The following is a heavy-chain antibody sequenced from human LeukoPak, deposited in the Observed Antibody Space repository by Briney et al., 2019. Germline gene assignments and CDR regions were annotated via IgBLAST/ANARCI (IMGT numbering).Heavy chain of an antibody. V-gene: IGHV1-18*01. CDR2: NSANNGNT. CDR3: ARDTEWEKNPDYFDY. J-gene: IGHJ4*02. CDR1: GYTFTSYG. Sequence: ASVKVSCKASGYTFTSYGITWVRQDPGQGLEWMGWNSANNGNTNYAQKLQGRVTMTTDTSTSTAYMELRSLRSDDTAVYYCARDTEWEKNPDYFDYWGQGTQVTVSS. D-gene: IGHD1-26*01.